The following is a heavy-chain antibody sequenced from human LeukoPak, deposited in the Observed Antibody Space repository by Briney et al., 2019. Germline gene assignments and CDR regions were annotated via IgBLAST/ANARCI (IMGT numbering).Heavy chain of an antibody. CDR1: GFAFSRYW. Sequence: GGSLRLSCAASGFAFSRYWMHWVRQAPGKGLVGVSDINSDGSITRYPDSVKGRFTISRDNAKNTLYLQMHSLRAEDTAVYYCASRDYTSSKYWGQGALVTVSS. CDR2: INSDGSIT. CDR3: ASRDYTSSKY. V-gene: IGHV3-74*01. J-gene: IGHJ4*02. D-gene: IGHD2-2*02.